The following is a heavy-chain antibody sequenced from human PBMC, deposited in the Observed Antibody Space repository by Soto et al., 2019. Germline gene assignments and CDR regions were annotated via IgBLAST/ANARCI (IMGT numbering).Heavy chain of an antibody. CDR2: ISSSSSTI. CDR3: ARDAPYFSGGSCYSARSCMDV. J-gene: IGHJ6*02. Sequence: EVQLVESGGGLVQPGGSLRLSCAASGFTFSSYSMNWVRQAPGQGLEWVSYISSSSSTIYYADSVKGRFTISRDNAKNSLYLQMNSLRDEDTAVYYCARDAPYFSGGSCYSARSCMDVWGQGTTVTVSS. CDR1: GFTFSSYS. V-gene: IGHV3-48*02. D-gene: IGHD2-15*01.